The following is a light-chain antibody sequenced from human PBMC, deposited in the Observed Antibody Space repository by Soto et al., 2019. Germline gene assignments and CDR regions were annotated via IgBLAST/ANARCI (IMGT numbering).Light chain of an antibody. V-gene: IGKV1-39*01. CDR3: QQSYSTPRT. CDR1: QSISSY. J-gene: IGKJ1*01. Sequence: DIQMTQSPSSLSASVGDRVTITFRASQSISSYLNWYQQKPGKAPKLLIYAASSLQSGVPSRFSGSGSGTDFTLTISSLQPEDFATYYCQQSYSTPRTFGQGTKV. CDR2: AAS.